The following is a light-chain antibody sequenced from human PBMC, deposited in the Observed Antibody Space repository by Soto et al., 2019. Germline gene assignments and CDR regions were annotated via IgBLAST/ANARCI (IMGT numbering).Light chain of an antibody. Sequence: QSALAQPASVSGSPGQSITISCTGTSSDVGGYNYVSWYQQHPGKAPKLMIYEVSNRPSGVSNRFSGSKSGNTASLTISGLQDEEEPDYYCSSYTSRSTGVFGTGTKVTV. J-gene: IGLJ1*01. CDR3: SSYTSRSTGV. CDR1: SSDVGGYNY. CDR2: EVS. V-gene: IGLV2-14*01.